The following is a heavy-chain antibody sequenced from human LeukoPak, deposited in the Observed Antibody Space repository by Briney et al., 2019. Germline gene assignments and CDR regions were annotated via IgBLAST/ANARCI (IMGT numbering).Heavy chain of an antibody. CDR2: ISFDGSIK. Sequence: PGGSLRLSCAASGFTFSSYAMHWVRQAPGKGLDWVAVISFDGSIKAYADSVKGQFTISRDNSKNTLYLQMNSLRDEDTAVYYCAKDSVFGIVGATLDYWGQGTLATVSS. D-gene: IGHD1-26*01. V-gene: IGHV3-30-3*01. J-gene: IGHJ4*02. CDR1: GFTFSSYA. CDR3: AKDSVFGIVGATLDY.